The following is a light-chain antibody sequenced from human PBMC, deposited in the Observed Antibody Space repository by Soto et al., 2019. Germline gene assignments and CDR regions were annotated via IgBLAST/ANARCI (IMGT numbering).Light chain of an antibody. J-gene: IGKJ3*01. V-gene: IGKV3-11*01. CDR3: QQRRYWLT. CDR1: QSVDKY. CDR2: DAS. Sequence: EIVLTQSPATLSLSPGERATLSCRASQSVDKYLAWYQQKPGQAPRLLIYDASNRATGIPARFSGSGSGTDFTLTISSLEPEYFAVYYCQQRRYWLTFGPGTKVDFK.